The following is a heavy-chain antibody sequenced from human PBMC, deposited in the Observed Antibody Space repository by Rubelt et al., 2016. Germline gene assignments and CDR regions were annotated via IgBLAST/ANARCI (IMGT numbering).Heavy chain of an antibody. CDR2: IYYSGST. J-gene: IGHJ4*02. CDR1: GSISSGGYS. V-gene: IGHV4-30-4*07. Sequence: GSISSGGYSWSWIRQPPGKGLEWIGYIYYSGSTYYNPSLKSRVTISVDTSKNQFSLKLSSVTAADTAVYYCARGLYGDYDYWGQGTLVTVSS. CDR3: ARGLYGDYDY. D-gene: IGHD4-17*01.